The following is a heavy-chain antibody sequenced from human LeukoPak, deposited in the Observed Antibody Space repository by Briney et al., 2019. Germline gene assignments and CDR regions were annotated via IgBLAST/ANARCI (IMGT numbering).Heavy chain of an antibody. D-gene: IGHD5-12*01. CDR1: GYTFTSYY. J-gene: IGHJ4*02. CDR3: ARDGPFGDIVASDY. Sequence: ASVKVSCKASGYTFTSYYMHWVRQAPGQGLEWMGWISAYNGNTNYAQKLQGRVTMTTDTSTSTAYMELRSLRSDDTAVYYCARDGPFGDIVASDYWGQGTLVTVSS. CDR2: ISAYNGNT. V-gene: IGHV1-18*04.